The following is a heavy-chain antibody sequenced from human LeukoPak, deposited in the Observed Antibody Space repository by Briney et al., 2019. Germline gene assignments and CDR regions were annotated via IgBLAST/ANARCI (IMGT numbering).Heavy chain of an antibody. V-gene: IGHV3-30-3*01. D-gene: IGHD4-17*01. CDR2: ISYDGSNK. CDR1: GFTFSSYA. Sequence: PGGSLRLSCAASGFTFSSYAMHCVRQAPGKGLEWVAVISYDGSNKYYADSVKGRFTISRDNSKNTLYLQMNSLRAEDTAVYYCARGTHDYGDYYGMDVWGQGTTVTVSS. J-gene: IGHJ6*02. CDR3: ARGTHDYGDYYGMDV.